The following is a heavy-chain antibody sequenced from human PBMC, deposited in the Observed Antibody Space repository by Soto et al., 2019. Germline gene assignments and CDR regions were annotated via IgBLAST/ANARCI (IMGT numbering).Heavy chain of an antibody. V-gene: IGHV3-23*01. Sequence: GGSLRLSCAASGFPFSSYSMNWVRQAPGQGLEWVSAIGGSGTSTYYADSVKGRFTISRDNSKNTLYLEMNSLKAEDTAVYYCAKYTREYSGSENNWFDPWGQGTLVTVSS. CDR2: IGGSGTST. CDR1: GFPFSSYS. J-gene: IGHJ5*02. CDR3: AKYTREYSGSENNWFDP. D-gene: IGHD5-12*01.